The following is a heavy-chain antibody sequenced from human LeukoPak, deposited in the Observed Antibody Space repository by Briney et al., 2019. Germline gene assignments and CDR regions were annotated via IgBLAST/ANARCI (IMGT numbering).Heavy chain of an antibody. Sequence: GASVKVSCKASGYTFTGYYMHWVRQAPGQGLEWMGWINPNSGGTNYAQKFQGRVTMTRDTSISTAYMELSRLRSDDTAVYYCARESPPDGSGSYGFDYWGQGTLVTVSS. V-gene: IGHV1-2*02. J-gene: IGHJ4*02. CDR1: GYTFTGYY. CDR2: INPNSGGT. D-gene: IGHD3-10*01. CDR3: ARESPPDGSGSYGFDY.